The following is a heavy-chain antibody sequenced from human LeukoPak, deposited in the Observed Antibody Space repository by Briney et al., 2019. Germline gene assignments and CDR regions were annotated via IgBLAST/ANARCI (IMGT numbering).Heavy chain of an antibody. CDR1: GGSISSGSYY. V-gene: IGHV4-61*02. D-gene: IGHD4-17*01. CDR2: IYSSGST. J-gene: IGHJ4*02. CDR3: AREIYGDYGAFDY. Sequence: SETLSLTCTVSGGSISSGSYYWIWIRPPAGKGLEWIGRIYSSGSTNYNPSLKSRVTISVVTSKNQFSLKLSSVTAADTAVYYCAREIYGDYGAFDYWGQGTLVTVSS.